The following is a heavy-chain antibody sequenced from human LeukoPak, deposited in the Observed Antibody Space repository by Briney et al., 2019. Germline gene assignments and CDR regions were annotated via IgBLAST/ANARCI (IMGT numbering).Heavy chain of an antibody. CDR2: IYYSGST. D-gene: IGHD2-2*01. J-gene: IGHJ6*02. CDR1: GGSISSGGYY. V-gene: IGHV4-31*03. CDR3: ARDEGPYCSSTSCKTGMDV. Sequence: SQTLSLTCTVSGGSISSGGYYWSWIRQHPGKGLEWIGYIYYSGSTYYNPSLKSRVTISVDTSKNQFSLKLSSVTAADTAVYYCARDEGPYCSSTSCKTGMDVWGQGTTVTVSS.